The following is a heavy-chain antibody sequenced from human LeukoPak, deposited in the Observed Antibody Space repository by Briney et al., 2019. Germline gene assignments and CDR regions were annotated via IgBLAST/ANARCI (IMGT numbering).Heavy chain of an antibody. Sequence: PSETLSLTCTVSGGSISSSSHYWGWIRQPPGKGLERRGRIYYSGTAFYNPSLKSRVTLSVDTSKDQFSLNLSSVAAADTAVYYCARRYGFPRGKFFDYWGQGTLVTVSS. CDR1: GGSISSSSHY. V-gene: IGHV4-39*01. CDR2: IYYSGTA. CDR3: ARRYGFPRGKFFDY. D-gene: IGHD1-14*01. J-gene: IGHJ4*02.